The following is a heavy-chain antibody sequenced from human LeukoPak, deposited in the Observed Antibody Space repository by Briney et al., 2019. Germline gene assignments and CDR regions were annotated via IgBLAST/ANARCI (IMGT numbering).Heavy chain of an antibody. J-gene: IGHJ6*02. V-gene: IGHV1-8*01. CDR2: MNPNSGNT. CDR1: GYTFTSYD. D-gene: IGHD6-13*01. Sequence: ASVKVSCKASGYTFTSYDINWVRQATGQGLEWMGRMNPNSGNTGYAQKFQGRVTMTRNTSISTAYMELSSLRSEDTAVYYCARNGGAAAGIEWIYYYYYYGMDVWGQGTTVTVSS. CDR3: ARNGGAAAGIEWIYYYYYYGMDV.